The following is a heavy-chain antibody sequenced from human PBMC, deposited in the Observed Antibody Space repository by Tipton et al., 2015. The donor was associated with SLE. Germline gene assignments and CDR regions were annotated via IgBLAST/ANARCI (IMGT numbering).Heavy chain of an antibody. D-gene: IGHD6-6*01. Sequence: SLRLSCAESGFTFSSYGMHWVRQAPGKGLEWVAFIRYDGSNKYYADSVKGRFTISRDNSKNTLYLQMNSLRAEDTAVYYCAKDWSGIAARRGAFDILVQGTMVTVSS. CDR1: GFTFSSYG. CDR3: AKDWSGIAARRGAFDI. J-gene: IGHJ3*02. CDR2: IRYDGSNK. V-gene: IGHV3-30*02.